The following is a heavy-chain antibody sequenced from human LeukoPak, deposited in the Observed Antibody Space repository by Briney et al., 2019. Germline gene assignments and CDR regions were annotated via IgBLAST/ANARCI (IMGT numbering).Heavy chain of an antibody. J-gene: IGHJ5*01. D-gene: IGHD1-1*01. CDR1: GFSFGDHW. CDR2: INQNGSLT. CDR3: ARVNWIGVLFDC. Sequence: GGSLRLSCVASGFSFGDHWMTWARQAPGKGLEWVATINQNGSLTYYVDSVEGRFTISRDNAMKSLFLQMNSLRGEDVGVYYCARVNWIGVLFDCWGQGTPVTVSS. V-gene: IGHV3-7*04.